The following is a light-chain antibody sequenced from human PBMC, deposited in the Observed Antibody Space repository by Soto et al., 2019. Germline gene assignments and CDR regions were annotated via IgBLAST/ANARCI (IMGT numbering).Light chain of an antibody. V-gene: IGLV1-47*01. CDR1: NSNIGSND. Sequence: QSVLTQPPSASGTPGQRVTISCSGSNSNIGSNDVDWYQHLPGTAPKLLIYRNNQRPSGVPDRFSGSKSGTSASLAITGLRSDAEADYYCATWDYSLSDYVFGTGTKLTVL. CDR2: RNN. J-gene: IGLJ1*01. CDR3: ATWDYSLSDYV.